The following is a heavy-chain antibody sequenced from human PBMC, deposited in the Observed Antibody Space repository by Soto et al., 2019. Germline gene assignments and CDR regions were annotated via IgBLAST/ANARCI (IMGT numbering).Heavy chain of an antibody. CDR3: VVLWYSGSYPMGNAC. V-gene: IGHV4-30-2*01. D-gene: IGHD1-26*01. Sequence: SETLSLTCAVSGGSISRGGYPWSWLRQPQGKGLEWIGYIYHSGSTYYNPSLKSRVTISVDRSKNQFSLKLSSVTAAETVVYYCVVLWYSGSYPMGNACWGQGTLVTVSS. CDR1: GGSISRGGYP. CDR2: IYHSGST. J-gene: IGHJ4*02.